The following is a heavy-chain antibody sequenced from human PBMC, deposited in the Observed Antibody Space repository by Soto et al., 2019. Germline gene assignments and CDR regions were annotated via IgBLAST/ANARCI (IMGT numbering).Heavy chain of an antibody. J-gene: IGHJ4*02. CDR1: GGTISSGGYY. CDR2: ISYSGST. D-gene: IGHD2-15*01. V-gene: IGHV4-31*03. CDR3: ARDFSGYLDY. Sequence: SETLSLTCTVSGGTISSGGYYWGWIRQHPGKGLEWIGYISYSGSTYYNPSLKSRVSISVDTSKKQFFLRLSSVTAADTAVYYCARDFSGYLDYWGQGTLVTVSS.